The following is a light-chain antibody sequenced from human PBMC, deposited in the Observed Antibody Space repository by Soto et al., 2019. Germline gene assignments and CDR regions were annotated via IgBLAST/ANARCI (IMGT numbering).Light chain of an antibody. J-gene: IGLJ1*01. V-gene: IGLV8-61*01. CDR2: STH. Sequence: QTVVTQEPSFSVSPGGTVTLTCGLHSGSVSTSHYPSWYQQTPGQAPRTLIYSTHSRSSGVPDRFSGSKSGNTASLTISGLQAEDEADYYCSSYTSSSTRVFGTGTKLTVL. CDR1: SGSVSTSHY. CDR3: SSYTSSSTRV.